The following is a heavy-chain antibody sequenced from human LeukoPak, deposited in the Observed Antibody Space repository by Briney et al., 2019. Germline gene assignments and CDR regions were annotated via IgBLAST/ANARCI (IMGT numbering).Heavy chain of an antibody. V-gene: IGHV1-24*01. D-gene: IGHD3-22*01. Sequence: ASVKVSCKVSGYTLTELSMYWVRQAPGKGLEWMGGFDPEDGETIYAQKFQGRVTMTEDTSADTAYMELSSLRSEDTAVYYCATGLHLAYYYDSSVWGQGTLVTVSS. CDR3: ATGLHLAYYYDSSV. J-gene: IGHJ4*02. CDR2: FDPEDGET. CDR1: GYTLTELS.